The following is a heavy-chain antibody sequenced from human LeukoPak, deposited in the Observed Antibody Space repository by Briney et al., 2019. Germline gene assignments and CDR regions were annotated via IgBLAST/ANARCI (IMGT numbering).Heavy chain of an antibody. CDR3: ARRTPGAHDAFDI. CDR1: GYTFTSYY. CDR2: INPSGGST. D-gene: IGHD1-26*01. V-gene: IGHV1-46*01. Sequence: ASVKVSCKASGYTFTSYYMHWVRQAPEQGLEWMGIINPSGGSTSYAQKFQGRVTMTRDMSTSTVYMELSSLRSEDTAVYYCARRTPGAHDAFDIWGQGTMVTVSS. J-gene: IGHJ3*02.